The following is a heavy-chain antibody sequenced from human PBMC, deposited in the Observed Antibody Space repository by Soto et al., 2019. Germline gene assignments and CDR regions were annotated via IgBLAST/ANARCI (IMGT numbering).Heavy chain of an antibody. CDR1: GYSFTSYW. V-gene: IGHV5-51*01. J-gene: IGHJ6*03. Sequence: PGESLKISCKGSGYSFTSYWIGWVRQMPGKGLEWMGIIYPGDSDTRYSPSFQGQVTISADKSISTAYLQWSSLKASDTAMYFWAGREYSSEGYMDVWGKGTRVTVSS. CDR3: AGREYSSEGYMDV. CDR2: IYPGDSDT. D-gene: IGHD6-19*01.